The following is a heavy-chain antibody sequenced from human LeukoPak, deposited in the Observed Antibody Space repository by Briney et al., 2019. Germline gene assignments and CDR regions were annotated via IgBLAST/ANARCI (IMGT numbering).Heavy chain of an antibody. CDR3: ARSHDLWFGELSNDYYYYYMDV. J-gene: IGHJ6*03. V-gene: IGHV1-18*01. CDR2: ISAYNGNT. D-gene: IGHD3-10*01. Sequence: AASVKVSCKASGYTFTSYGISWVRQAPGQGLEWMGWISAYNGNTNYAQKLQGRVTMTIDTSTSTAYMELRSLRSDDTAVYYCARSHDLWFGELSNDYYYYYMDVWGKGTTVTVSS. CDR1: GYTFTSYG.